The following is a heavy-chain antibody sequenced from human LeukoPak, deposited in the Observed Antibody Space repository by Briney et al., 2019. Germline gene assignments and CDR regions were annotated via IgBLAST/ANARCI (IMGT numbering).Heavy chain of an antibody. Sequence: SETLSLTCTVSGASFTTYYWSWIRQSPGKELEWIANVHSSGSTFYNPSLKSRVTISIDTSKNQFSLNLTSVTTADTAVYYCARDIRTVGATLYFDYWGQGTLLTVSS. V-gene: IGHV4-59*01. J-gene: IGHJ4*02. CDR2: VHSSGST. CDR1: GASFTTYY. D-gene: IGHD1-26*01. CDR3: ARDIRTVGATLYFDY.